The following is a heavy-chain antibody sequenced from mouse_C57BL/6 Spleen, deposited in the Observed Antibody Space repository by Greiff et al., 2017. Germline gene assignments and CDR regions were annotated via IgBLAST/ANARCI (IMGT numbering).Heavy chain of an antibody. CDR2: ISSGGDYI. V-gene: IGHV5-9-1*02. Sequence: EVKVVESGEGLVKPGGSLKLSCAASGFTFSSYAMSWVRQTPEKRLEWVAYISSGGDYIYYADTVKGRFTISRDNARNTLYLQMSSLKSEDTAMYDCTRGDYSGPYFDYWGQGTTLTVSS. CDR3: TRGDYSGPYFDY. D-gene: IGHD1-1*01. J-gene: IGHJ2*01. CDR1: GFTFSSYA.